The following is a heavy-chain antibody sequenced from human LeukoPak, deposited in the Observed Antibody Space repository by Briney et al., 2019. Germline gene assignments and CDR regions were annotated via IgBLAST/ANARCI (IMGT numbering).Heavy chain of an antibody. D-gene: IGHD4-23*01. V-gene: IGHV3-21*01. CDR3: ARVWADYGGNPDAFVI. CDR1: GFTFSSYS. Sequence: GGSLRLSCAASGFTFSSYSMNWVRQAPGKGLEWVSSISSSSSYIYYADSVKGRFTISRDNAKNSLYLQMNSLRAEDTAVYYCARVWADYGGNPDAFVIWGQGTMVTVSS. CDR2: ISSSSSYI. J-gene: IGHJ3*02.